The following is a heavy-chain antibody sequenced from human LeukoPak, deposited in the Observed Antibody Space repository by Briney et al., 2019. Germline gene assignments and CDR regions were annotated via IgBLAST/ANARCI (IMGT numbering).Heavy chain of an antibody. D-gene: IGHD4-17*01. CDR3: ARRYGDYFFYYYYMDV. CDR1: GGSISSYY. Sequence: SETLSLTCTVSGGSISSYYWSWIRQPAGKGLEWIGRIYTSGSTNYNPSLKSRVTISVDTSKNQFSLKLSSVTAADTAVYYCARRYGDYFFYYYYMDVWGKGTTVTVSS. V-gene: IGHV4-4*07. CDR2: IYTSGST. J-gene: IGHJ6*03.